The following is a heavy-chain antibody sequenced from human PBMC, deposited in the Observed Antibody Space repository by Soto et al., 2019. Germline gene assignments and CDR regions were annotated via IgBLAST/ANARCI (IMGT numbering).Heavy chain of an antibody. D-gene: IGHD1-26*01. CDR2: INPNSGGT. CDR3: ARLRVGATQHDAFDI. Sequence: ASVKGSCKASGYTFSGYYMHWVRQAPGQGLEWMGWINPNSGGTNYAQKFQGWVTMTRDTSISTAYMELSRLRSHDTAVYYCARLRVGATQHDAFDIWGQGTMVTVSS. CDR1: GYTFSGYY. J-gene: IGHJ3*02. V-gene: IGHV1-2*04.